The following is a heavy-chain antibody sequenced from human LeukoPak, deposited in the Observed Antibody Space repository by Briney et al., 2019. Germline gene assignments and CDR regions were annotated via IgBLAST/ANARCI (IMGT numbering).Heavy chain of an antibody. CDR1: GFTFSSYG. V-gene: IGHV3-48*02. Sequence: GGSLRLSCAASGFTFSSYGMNWVRQAPGKGLEWVSYISASSNRIDYADSVKGRFTMSRDNAKNLLYLQMNSLRDEDTAMYYCARVSAPGTSGWYFGYWGQGTLVTVSS. CDR2: ISASSNRI. CDR3: ARVSAPGTSGWYFGY. J-gene: IGHJ4*02. D-gene: IGHD6-19*01.